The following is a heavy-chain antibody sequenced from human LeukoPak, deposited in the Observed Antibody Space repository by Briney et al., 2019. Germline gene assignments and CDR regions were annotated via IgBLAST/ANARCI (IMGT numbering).Heavy chain of an antibody. CDR2: ISYDGSNK. V-gene: IGHV3-30-3*01. D-gene: IGHD4-17*01. CDR1: GFTFSSYA. CDR3: ATSQFTVRYYFDY. J-gene: IGHJ4*02. Sequence: GRSLRLSCAASGFTFSSYAMHWVRQAPGKGLEWVAVISYDGSNKYYAESVKGRFTISRDNSKNTLYLQMNSLRAEDTAVYYCATSQFTVRYYFDYWGQGTLVTVSS.